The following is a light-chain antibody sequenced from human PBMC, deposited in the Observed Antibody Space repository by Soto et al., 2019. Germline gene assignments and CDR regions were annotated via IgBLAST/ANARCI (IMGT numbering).Light chain of an antibody. V-gene: IGLV1-51*02. Sequence: QSVLTQPPSVSAAPGQKVTISCSGSSSNIGNNYVSWYQQLPGTAPKLLIYENNKRPSGIPDRFSGSKSGTSATLGITGLQTGDEADYYCGTCDSSLSADVVFGGGTKLTVL. J-gene: IGLJ2*01. CDR2: ENN. CDR1: SSNIGNNY. CDR3: GTCDSSLSADVV.